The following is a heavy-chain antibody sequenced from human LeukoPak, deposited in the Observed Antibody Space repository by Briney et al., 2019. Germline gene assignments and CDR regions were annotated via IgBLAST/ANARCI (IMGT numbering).Heavy chain of an antibody. J-gene: IGHJ6*03. CDR2: LTTDGSGT. V-gene: IGHV3-74*01. D-gene: IGHD2-2*02. Sequence: PGGSLRLSCAASGFTFSSYWMHWVRQAPGKGLVWVSRLTTDGSGTDYADSVKGRFTISRDNAKNTLYLQMNRLRAEDTAVYYCARDIHYYYMDVWGKGTTVTVSS. CDR1: GFTFSSYW. CDR3: ARDIHYYYMDV.